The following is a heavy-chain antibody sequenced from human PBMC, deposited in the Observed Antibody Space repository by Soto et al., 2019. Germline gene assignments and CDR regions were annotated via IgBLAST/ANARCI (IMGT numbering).Heavy chain of an antibody. Sequence: PGESLKISCKGSGYSFTSYWIGWVRQMPRKGLEWMGIIYPGDSDTRYSPSFQGQVTISADKSISTAYLQWSSLKASDTAMYYCARISRIQLWSNHYFDYWGQGTLVTVSS. CDR3: ARISRIQLWSNHYFDY. CDR1: GYSFTSYW. V-gene: IGHV5-51*01. J-gene: IGHJ4*02. D-gene: IGHD5-18*01. CDR2: IYPGDSDT.